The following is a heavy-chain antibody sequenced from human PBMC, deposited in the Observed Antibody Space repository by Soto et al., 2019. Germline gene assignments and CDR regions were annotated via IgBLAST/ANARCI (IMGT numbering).Heavy chain of an antibody. J-gene: IGHJ6*03. CDR2: INHSGST. D-gene: IGHD2-15*01. CDR1: GGSFSGYY. Sequence: SETLSLTCAVYGGSFSGYYWSWIRQPPGKGLEWIGEINHSGSTNYNPSLKSRVTISVDTSKNQFSLKLSSVTAADTAVYYCARSGYCSGGSCLYYYYYYMDVWGKGTTVTVCS. CDR3: ARSGYCSGGSCLYYYYYYMDV. V-gene: IGHV4-34*01.